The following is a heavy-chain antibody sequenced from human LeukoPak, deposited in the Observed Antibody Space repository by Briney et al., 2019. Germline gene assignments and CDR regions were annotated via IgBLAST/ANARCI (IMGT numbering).Heavy chain of an antibody. CDR2: ISGTGGGT. Sequence: GGSLRPSCAASGFTFSSYAMTWVRQAPGKGLEWVSTISGTGGGTYYADSVKGRFTISRDNSKNTLYLQMNSLKGEDTAVYYCAKLSYGSGGGPYWGQGTLVTVSS. D-gene: IGHD2-15*01. CDR1: GFTFSSYA. CDR3: AKLSYGSGGGPY. J-gene: IGHJ4*02. V-gene: IGHV3-23*01.